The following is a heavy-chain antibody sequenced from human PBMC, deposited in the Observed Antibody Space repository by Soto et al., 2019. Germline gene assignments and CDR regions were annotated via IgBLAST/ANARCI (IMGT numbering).Heavy chain of an antibody. CDR1: GGSFSGYY. CDR2: INHSGST. J-gene: IGHJ6*03. CDR3: ARADCSSTSCYYYYYMDV. Sequence: PSETLSLTCAVYGGSFSGYYWSWIRQPPGKGLEWIGEINHSGSTNYNPSLKSRVTISVDTSKNQFSLKLSSVTAADTAVYYCARADCSSTSCYYYYYMDVWGKGTTVTVSS. V-gene: IGHV4-34*01. D-gene: IGHD2-2*01.